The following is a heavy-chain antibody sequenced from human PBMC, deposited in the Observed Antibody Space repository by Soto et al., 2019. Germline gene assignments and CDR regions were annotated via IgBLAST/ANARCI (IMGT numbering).Heavy chain of an antibody. CDR2: IIPIFGTA. Sequence: ASVKVSCKASGGTFSSYAISWVRQAPGQGLEWMGGIIPIFGTANYAQKFQGRVTITADESTSTAYMELSSLRSEDTAVYYCARDSPEGSGSRLVDYYYGMDVWGQGTTVTVSS. J-gene: IGHJ6*02. CDR3: ARDSPEGSGSRLVDYYYGMDV. D-gene: IGHD3-10*01. CDR1: GGTFSSYA. V-gene: IGHV1-69*13.